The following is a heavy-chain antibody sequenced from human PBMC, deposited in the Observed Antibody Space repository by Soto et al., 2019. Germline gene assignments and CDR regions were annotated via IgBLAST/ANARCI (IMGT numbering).Heavy chain of an antibody. D-gene: IGHD3-16*01. V-gene: IGHV4-34*01. Sequence: SETLSLTCAVYGGSFSGYYWSWIRQPPGKGLEWIGEINHSGSTNYNPSLKSRVTISVDTSKNQFSLKLSSVTAADTAVYYCARDGQLRWGDYYYGMDVWGQGTTVTVS. CDR2: INHSGST. J-gene: IGHJ6*02. CDR3: ARDGQLRWGDYYYGMDV. CDR1: GGSFSGYY.